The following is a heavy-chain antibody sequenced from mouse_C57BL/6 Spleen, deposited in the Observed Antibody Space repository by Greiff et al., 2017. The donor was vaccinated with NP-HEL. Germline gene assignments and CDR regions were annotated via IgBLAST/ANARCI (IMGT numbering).Heavy chain of an antibody. D-gene: IGHD3-2*02. Sequence: QVQLQQPGAELVKPGASVKLSCKASGYTFTSYWMPWVKQRPGQGLEWIGMIHPNSGSTNYNEKFKGKATLTADKSSSTAYMQLSSLTSEDSEGDDWASGTAHLLFDYWGQGTTLTVSS. J-gene: IGHJ2*01. CDR2: IHPNSGST. CDR3: ASGTAHLLFDY. V-gene: IGHV1-64*01. CDR1: GYTFTSYW.